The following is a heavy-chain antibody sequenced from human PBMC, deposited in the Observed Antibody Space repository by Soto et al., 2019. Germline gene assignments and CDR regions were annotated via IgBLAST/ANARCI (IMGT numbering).Heavy chain of an antibody. CDR1: GFPFDRYA. D-gene: IGHD6-6*01. CDR2: IWYDGSYT. CDR3: ANARIAVDAGAFDS. J-gene: IGHJ3*01. Sequence: QVHLAESGGGVVQPGTSLRLSCAASGFPFDRYAIHWVRQAPGKGLEWVAAIWYDGSYTYYGESVRGRFLISRDNSKNKVFLEMNSLRAEDAAVYFFANARIAVDAGAFDSWGPGTRVIVSS. V-gene: IGHV3-33*03.